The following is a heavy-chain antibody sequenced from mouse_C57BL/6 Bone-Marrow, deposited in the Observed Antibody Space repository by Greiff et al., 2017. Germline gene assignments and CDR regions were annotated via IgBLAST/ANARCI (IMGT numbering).Heavy chain of an antibody. Sequence: QVQLQQPGAELVRPGSSVKLSCKASGYTFTSYWMDWVKQRPGQGLEWIGNIYPSDSETHYNQKFKDKATLTVDKSSRTAYMQLSSLTSEDSAVYYCARRSYFDYWGQGTTLTVSS. V-gene: IGHV1-61*01. CDR1: GYTFTSYW. CDR2: IYPSDSET. CDR3: ARRSYFDY. J-gene: IGHJ2*01.